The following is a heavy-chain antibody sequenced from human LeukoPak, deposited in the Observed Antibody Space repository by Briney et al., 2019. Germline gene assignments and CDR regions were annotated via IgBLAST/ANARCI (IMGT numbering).Heavy chain of an antibody. CDR3: ARAYAFDI. CDR2: ISSSSSTI. V-gene: IGHV3-48*04. Sequence: PGGSLRLSCAASGFTFSSYSMNWVRQAPGKGLEWVSYISSSSSTIYYADSVKGRFTISRDNAKNSLYLQMNSLRAEDTAVYYCARAYAFDIWGQGTMVTVSS. J-gene: IGHJ3*02. CDR1: GFTFSSYS.